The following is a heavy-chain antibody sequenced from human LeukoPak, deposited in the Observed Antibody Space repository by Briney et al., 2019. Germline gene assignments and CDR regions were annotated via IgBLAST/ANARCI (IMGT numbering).Heavy chain of an antibody. D-gene: IGHD6-13*01. V-gene: IGHV4-39*01. CDR2: IYYSGST. J-gene: IGHJ4*02. Sequence: PSETLSLTCTVSGASFSSSTYYWGWIRQPPGKGLEWIGSIYYSGSTYYNPSLKSRVTMSVDTSKNQFSLKLSSVTAADTAVYYCARHAGGISATGTRPFDYWGQGNLVTVSS. CDR3: ARHAGGISATGTRPFDY. CDR1: GASFSSSTYY.